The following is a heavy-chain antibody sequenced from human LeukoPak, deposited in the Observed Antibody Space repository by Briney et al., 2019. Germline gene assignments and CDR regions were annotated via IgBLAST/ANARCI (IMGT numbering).Heavy chain of an antibody. CDR2: ISSTGSAI. Sequence: GGSLRLSCAASGFTFSSYEMNWVRQAPGKGLEWVSYISSTGSAIYYADSVKGRFTISRDNAENSLYLQMNSLRAEDTAIYYCAKDRAPSVYSSMGVWGQGTTVTVSS. J-gene: IGHJ6*02. CDR3: AKDRAPSVYSSMGV. CDR1: GFTFSSYE. V-gene: IGHV3-48*03. D-gene: IGHD5/OR15-5a*01.